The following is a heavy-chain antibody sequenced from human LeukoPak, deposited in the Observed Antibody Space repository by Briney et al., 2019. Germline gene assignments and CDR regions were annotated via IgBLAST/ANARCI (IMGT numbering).Heavy chain of an antibody. CDR1: GGSISSSSYY. V-gene: IGHV4-39*01. CDR3: ASIPTLTPYYYYMDV. CDR2: IYYSGST. Sequence: PSETLSLTCTVSGGSISSSSYYWGWIRQPPGKGLEWIGSIYYSGSTYYNPSLKSRVTISVDTSKNQFSLKLSSVTAADTAVYYCASIPTLTPYYYYMDVWGKGTTVTVSS. J-gene: IGHJ6*03.